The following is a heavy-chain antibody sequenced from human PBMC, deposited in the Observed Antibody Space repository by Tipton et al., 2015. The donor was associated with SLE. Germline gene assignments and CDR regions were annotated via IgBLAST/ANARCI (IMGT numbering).Heavy chain of an antibody. V-gene: IGHV4-34*01. CDR1: GGSLSGYY. Sequence: TLSLTCAVYGGSLSGYYWSWIRQPPGKGLEWIGEIHHTGNTNYNASLWSRVTISVDTSKNQFSLRLSSVTAADTAVYYCARTEVPAASFDYWGQGTLVTVSS. CDR3: ARTEVPAASFDY. CDR2: IHHTGNT. D-gene: IGHD2-2*01. J-gene: IGHJ4*02.